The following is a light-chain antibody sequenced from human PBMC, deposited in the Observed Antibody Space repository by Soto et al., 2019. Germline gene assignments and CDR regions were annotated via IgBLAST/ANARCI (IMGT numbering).Light chain of an antibody. CDR2: DVT. V-gene: IGLV2-14*01. J-gene: IGLJ2*01. Sequence: QSVLTQAASVSGSPSQSITISCTGTSRDVGGSNSVSWYQQHPGKAPKLLIYDVTNRPSGVSNRFSGSKSGNTASLTISGLQAEDEADYYCSSYTSSSTVVFGGGTKLTVL. CDR3: SSYTSSSTVV. CDR1: SRDVGGSNS.